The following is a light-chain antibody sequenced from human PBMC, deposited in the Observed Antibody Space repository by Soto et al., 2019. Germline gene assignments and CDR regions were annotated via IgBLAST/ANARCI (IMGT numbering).Light chain of an antibody. CDR3: ETWDSNTRL. J-gene: IGLJ2*01. Sequence: QSVLTQSSSASASLGSSVKLTCTLSSGHSSYIIAWHQQQPGKAPRYLMKLEGSGSYNKRSGVPDRFSGSSSGADRYLSISNLQFEDEADYYCETWDSNTRLFGGGTKLTVL. CDR1: SGHSSYI. CDR2: LEGSGSY. V-gene: IGLV4-60*02.